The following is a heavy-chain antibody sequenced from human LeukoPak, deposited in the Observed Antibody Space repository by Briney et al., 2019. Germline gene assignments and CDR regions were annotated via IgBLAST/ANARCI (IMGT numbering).Heavy chain of an antibody. V-gene: IGHV1-46*01. J-gene: IGHJ4*02. D-gene: IGHD4-17*01. Sequence: ASVKVSCKASGYTFTSYYMHWVRQAPGQGLEWMGIINPSGGSTSYAQKFQGRVTMTRDTSTSTVYMELSCLRSEDTAVYYCATHVDYGDYVSAPDYWGQGTLVTVSS. CDR3: ATHVDYGDYVSAPDY. CDR1: GYTFTSYY. CDR2: INPSGGST.